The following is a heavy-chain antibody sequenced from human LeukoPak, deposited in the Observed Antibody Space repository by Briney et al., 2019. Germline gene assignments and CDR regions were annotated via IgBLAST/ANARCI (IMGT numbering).Heavy chain of an antibody. J-gene: IGHJ2*01. CDR3: TRYFDR. Sequence: SETLSLTCTVSGGSIGSYYWSWIRQPPGKGLEWIGYIYYSGNTNYSPSLKSRITMSVDTSKNQFSLKLSSVTAADTAVYYCTRYFDRWGRGTLVTVSS. CDR2: IYYSGNT. CDR1: GGSIGSYY. V-gene: IGHV4-59*01.